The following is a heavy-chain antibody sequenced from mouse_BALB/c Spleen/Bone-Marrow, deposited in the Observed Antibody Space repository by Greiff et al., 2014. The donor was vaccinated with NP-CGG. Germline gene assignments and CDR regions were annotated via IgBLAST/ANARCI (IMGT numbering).Heavy chain of an antibody. CDR3: AEGGMLPTGFAY. Sequence: VQLKESGAELVRPGALVKLSCKVSGFNIKDYYMHWVKQRPGQGLEWIGWIDPENDNTIYDPNFQGKASITADTSSNTAYLQLGSLTSEDTAVYYCAEGGMLPTGFAYWGQGTLVTVSA. V-gene: IGHV14-1*02. CDR2: IDPENDNT. CDR1: GFNIKDYY. J-gene: IGHJ3*01.